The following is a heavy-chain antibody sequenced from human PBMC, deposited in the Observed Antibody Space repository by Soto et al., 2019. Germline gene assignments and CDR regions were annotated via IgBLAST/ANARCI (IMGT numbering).Heavy chain of an antibody. D-gene: IGHD2-15*01. CDR2: IWYDASKQ. V-gene: IGHV3-33*01. Sequence: GGSLRLSCGTSGFSFSVYGMHWVRQAPGKGLEWVAVIWYDASKQFYAASVEGRFTISRDNSKAILYLQMNSLRAEDTAVYYCAAWAEGATEVHWGQGTLVTVSS. CDR3: AAWAEGATEVH. J-gene: IGHJ4*02. CDR1: GFSFSVYG.